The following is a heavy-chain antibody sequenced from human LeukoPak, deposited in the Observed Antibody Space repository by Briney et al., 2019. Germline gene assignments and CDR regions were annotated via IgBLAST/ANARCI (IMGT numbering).Heavy chain of an antibody. CDR1: GFTFSSYS. CDR3: ARARGYSYGYSDY. J-gene: IGHJ4*02. Sequence: GGSLRLSCAASGFTFSSYSMNWVRQASGKGLEWVSYISTSSSIIDYADSVKGRFTISRDNAKNSLYLQMNSLRAEDTAVYYCARARGYSYGYSDYWGQGTLVTVSS. CDR2: ISTSSSII. V-gene: IGHV3-48*01. D-gene: IGHD5-18*01.